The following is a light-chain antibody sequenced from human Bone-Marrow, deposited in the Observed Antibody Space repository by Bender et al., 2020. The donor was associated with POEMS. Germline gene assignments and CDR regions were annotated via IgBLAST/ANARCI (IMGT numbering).Light chain of an antibody. CDR2: DVS. Sequence: QSALTQTASVSGSPGQSITISCTGTSSDIGRYNYVSWYQRHPDKAPKLIIYDVSSRPSGVSSRFTGSKSGNTASLTISGLQAEDESVYYCCSYGGSQNLVFGGGTDLTVL. J-gene: IGLJ2*01. CDR3: CSYGGSQNLV. CDR1: SSDIGRYNY. V-gene: IGLV2-14*03.